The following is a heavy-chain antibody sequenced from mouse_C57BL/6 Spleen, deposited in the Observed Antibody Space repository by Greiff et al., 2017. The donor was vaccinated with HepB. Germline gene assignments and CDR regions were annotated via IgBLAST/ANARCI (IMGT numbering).Heavy chain of an antibody. D-gene: IGHD6-1*01. CDR1: GFTFSDYY. J-gene: IGHJ2*01. Sequence: EVQGVGSAGGLVQPGSSLKLSCTASGFTFSDYYMAWVRQVQEKGLEWVANINYDGSSTYYLDSLKSRFIISRDNAKNILYLQMSSLKSEDTATYYCARGGGSSYYFDYWGQGTTLTVSS. CDR2: INYDGSST. CDR3: ARGGGSSYYFDY. V-gene: IGHV5-16*01.